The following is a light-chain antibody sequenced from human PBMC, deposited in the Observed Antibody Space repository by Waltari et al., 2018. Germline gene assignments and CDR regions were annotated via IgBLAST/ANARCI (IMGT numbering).Light chain of an antibody. CDR3: AAWDDSLNAFYV. CDR1: RSHIGRIA. Sequence: SVLTQPPSASGTPGQRVPISCSGSRSHIGRIAVNCVQPFPGTAPKLLIYSNNQRPSGVPDRFSGSKSGTSASLAISGLQSEDEADYYCAAWDDSLNAFYVFGTGTKVTVL. V-gene: IGLV1-44*01. CDR2: SNN. J-gene: IGLJ1*01.